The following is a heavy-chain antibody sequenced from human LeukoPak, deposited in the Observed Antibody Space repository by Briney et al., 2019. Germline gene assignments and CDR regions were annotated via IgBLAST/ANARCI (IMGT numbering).Heavy chain of an antibody. CDR3: AREWGSNGSYFDY. V-gene: IGHV3-30-3*01. CDR1: GLTFSSYA. CDR2: ISYDGGNK. Sequence: GGSVSLSRAPSGLTFSSYAMHWASHAPGKGLEWVAVISYDGGNKYYAASVKSRFSISRDNSKNTPYLQINSLRAQDTAVYYCAREWGSNGSYFDYWGQGTLVTVST. J-gene: IGHJ4*02. D-gene: IGHD3-16*01.